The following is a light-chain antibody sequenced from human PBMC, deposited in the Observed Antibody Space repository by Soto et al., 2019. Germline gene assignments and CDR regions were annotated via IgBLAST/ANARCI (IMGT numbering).Light chain of an antibody. V-gene: IGKV1-5*03. CDR2: QAS. J-gene: IGKJ1*01. Sequence: DIQMTQSPSTLSASVGDSVTITCRASQLISSWLAWYQQKPGKAPKLLIYQASRLERGVASRFSGIEPGTEFPLTIASLEADDFATYCCQQYDKDWTCGQGTEVEIK. CDR3: QQYDKDWT. CDR1: QLISSW.